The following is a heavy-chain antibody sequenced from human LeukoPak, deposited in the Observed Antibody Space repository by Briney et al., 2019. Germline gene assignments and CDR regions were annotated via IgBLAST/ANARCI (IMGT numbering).Heavy chain of an antibody. CDR2: ITAGGGVT. J-gene: IGHJ4*02. D-gene: IGHD3-10*01. CDR1: GFTFSNYA. V-gene: IGHV3-23*01. CDR3: AKSATGTYFSD. Sequence: PGGSLRLSCAASGFTFSNYAMSWVRQAPGKGLEWVSTITAGGGVTYFADSVKGRFTISRDNSKNTLYLQMNSLRAEDTAVYYCAKSATGTYFSDWGQGTLVTVSS.